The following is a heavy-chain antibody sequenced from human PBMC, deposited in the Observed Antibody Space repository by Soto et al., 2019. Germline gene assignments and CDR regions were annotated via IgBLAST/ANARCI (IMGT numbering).Heavy chain of an antibody. Sequence: PSETLSLPFAVYGWSFSGYYWSWIRQPPGKGFEWIGEINHSGSTNYNPSLKSRVTISVDTSKNQFSLKLSSVTAADTAVYYCARESPQWLATLYYYYYYMDVWGKGTTVPVS. D-gene: IGHD6-19*01. CDR3: ARESPQWLATLYYYYYYMDV. V-gene: IGHV4-34*01. CDR2: INHSGST. CDR1: GWSFSGYY. J-gene: IGHJ6*03.